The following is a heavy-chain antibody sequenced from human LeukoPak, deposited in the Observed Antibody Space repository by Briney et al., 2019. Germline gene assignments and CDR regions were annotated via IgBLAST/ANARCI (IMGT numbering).Heavy chain of an antibody. D-gene: IGHD4-17*01. CDR2: INPNTRGT. CDR1: GYTLTGSL. J-gene: IGHJ5*02. V-gene: IGHV1-2*02. Sequence: GASVKVSCKASGYTLTGSLIQWVRPAPGHGLEWMGWINPNTRGTKYEQKFQGRVTMTKDTSITTAYMGLSRLRSYVTAVYYCARDLARGDGDYVPNHWGQGTLVTVSS. CDR3: ARDLARGDGDYVPNH.